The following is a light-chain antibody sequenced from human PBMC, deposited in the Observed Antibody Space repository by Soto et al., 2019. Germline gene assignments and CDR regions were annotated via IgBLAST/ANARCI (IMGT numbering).Light chain of an antibody. CDR1: QSISSNY. CDR2: DAS. CDR3: QQYGDSPT. J-gene: IGKJ1*01. V-gene: IGKV3-20*01. Sequence: EIVLTQSPGTLSLSRGQRSTLSCRASQSISSNYVAWYQQKPGQAPRLLIYDASSRATGIPNRFSGSGSGTDFTLTISRLEPEDFAVFYCQQYGDSPTFGQGTTVDIK.